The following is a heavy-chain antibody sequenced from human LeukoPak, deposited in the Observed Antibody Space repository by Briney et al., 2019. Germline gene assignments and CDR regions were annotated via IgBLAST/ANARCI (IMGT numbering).Heavy chain of an antibody. D-gene: IGHD6-13*01. Sequence: SVTVSCKASGGTFSNYAISWVRQAPGQGLEWMGGIIPIFGTANYAQKFQGRVTITTDESTSTAYMELSSLRSDDPAVYYSARDPVFGVYSRSGYDGNWFDRWGQGSLVTVSS. CDR2: IIPIFGTA. CDR1: GGTFSNYA. J-gene: IGHJ5*02. V-gene: IGHV1-69*05. CDR3: ARDPVFGVYSRSGYDGNWFDR.